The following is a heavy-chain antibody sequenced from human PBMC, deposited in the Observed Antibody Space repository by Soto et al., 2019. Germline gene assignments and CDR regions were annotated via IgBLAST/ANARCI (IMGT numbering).Heavy chain of an antibody. CDR3: ARARDGNNVSDY. V-gene: IGHV4-61*08. CDR2: IYSSGST. Sequence: SETLSLTCTVSGGSISSGGYYWSWIRQHPGKGLEWIGYIYSSGSTNYNPSLKRRVTISVYTSKNQFSLKLSSVTAADTAVYYRARARDGNNVSDYWGQGTLVTVFS. J-gene: IGHJ4*02. D-gene: IGHD1-1*01. CDR1: GGSISSGGYY.